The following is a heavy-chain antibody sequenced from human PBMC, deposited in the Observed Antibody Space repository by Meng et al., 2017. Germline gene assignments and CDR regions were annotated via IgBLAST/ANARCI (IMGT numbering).Heavy chain of an antibody. CDR2: IIPIFGTA. D-gene: IGHD3-22*01. J-gene: IGHJ4*02. V-gene: IGHV1-69*06. Sequence: SVKVSCKASGGTFSSYAISWVRQAPGQGLEWMGGIIPIFGTANYAQKFQGRVTITADKSTSTAYMELSRLRSDDTAVYYCARGGLGNYYDSSGTDYWGQGTLVTVSS. CDR1: GGTFSSYA. CDR3: ARGGLGNYYDSSGTDY.